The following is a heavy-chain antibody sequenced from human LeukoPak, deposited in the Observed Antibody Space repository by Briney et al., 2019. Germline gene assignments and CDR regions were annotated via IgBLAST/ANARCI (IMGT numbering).Heavy chain of an antibody. CDR2: ISGGSSPM. J-gene: IGHJ4*02. Sequence: GGSLRLSCAASGFTFSSYSMNWVRQAPGKGLEWLSYISGGSSPMYYVDSVMGRFTISRDDARNSVYLQMNSLRDEDTAVYYCARDRDWGFDYWGQGTLVTVSS. D-gene: IGHD2-21*02. CDR1: GFTFSSYS. CDR3: ARDRDWGFDY. V-gene: IGHV3-48*02.